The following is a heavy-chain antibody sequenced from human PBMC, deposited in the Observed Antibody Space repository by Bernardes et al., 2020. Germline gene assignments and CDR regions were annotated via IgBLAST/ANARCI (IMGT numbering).Heavy chain of an antibody. CDR2: ISPHDSDT. V-gene: IGHV5-51*01. CDR1: GYSFDTYW. J-gene: IGHJ6*03. D-gene: IGHD1-26*01. Sequence: GESLKISCKGSGYSFDTYWIGWVRQMPGKGLEWMGTISPHDSDTTYGPSFRGQVTFSVDKSISTAYLQWSSLKASDTAMYYCVRRRGDLLEAVANRYFYYIDVWGKGTAVTVSS. CDR3: VRRRGDLLEAVANRYFYYIDV.